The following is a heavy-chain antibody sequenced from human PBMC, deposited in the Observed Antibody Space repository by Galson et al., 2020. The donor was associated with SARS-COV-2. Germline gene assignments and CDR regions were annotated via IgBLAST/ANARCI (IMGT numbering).Heavy chain of an antibody. D-gene: IGHD3-9*01. CDR2: IKADGMEK. V-gene: IGHV3-7*01. CDR1: GFTFSTSW. Sequence: GESLKISCAGSGFTFSTSWMDWVRQAPGKGLEWVATIKADGMEKYYVASVKGRFIISRDNAKNSVYLQMNSLRDEDTAVYYCARQIDYDILIGYYPWGSWGQGTLVTVSS. CDR3: ARQIDYDILIGYYPWGS. J-gene: IGHJ5*02.